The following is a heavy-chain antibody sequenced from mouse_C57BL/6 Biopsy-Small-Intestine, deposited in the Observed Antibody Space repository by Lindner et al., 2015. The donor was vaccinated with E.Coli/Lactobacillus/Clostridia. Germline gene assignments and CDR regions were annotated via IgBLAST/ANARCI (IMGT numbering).Heavy chain of an antibody. D-gene: IGHD1-1*01. J-gene: IGHJ1*03. V-gene: IGHV10-1*01. Sequence: EVQLQESGGGLVQPKGSLKLSCAASGFSFNTYAMNWVRQAPGKGLEWVARIRSKTNNYATYYADSVKGRFTISRDDSESMLYLQMNNLKTEDTAMYYCVRQDHYGNSYWYFDVWGTGTTVTVSS. CDR1: GFSFNTYA. CDR2: IRSKTNNYAT. CDR3: VRQDHYGNSYWYFDV.